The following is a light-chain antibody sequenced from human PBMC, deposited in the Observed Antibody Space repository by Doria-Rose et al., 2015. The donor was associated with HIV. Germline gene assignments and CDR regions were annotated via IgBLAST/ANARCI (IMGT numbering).Light chain of an antibody. V-gene: IGKV3-20*01. CDR3: HQYGTSWT. CDR2: DGS. CDR1: QSFSSTY. J-gene: IGKJ1*01. Sequence: EIVLTQSPGTLSLSPGERATPSCRASQSFSSTYLARYQQKPGQAPSLLIYDGSTRATGIPDRFSASGSGTDFTLTINRLEPEDFALYYCHQYGTSWTFGQGTKVEI.